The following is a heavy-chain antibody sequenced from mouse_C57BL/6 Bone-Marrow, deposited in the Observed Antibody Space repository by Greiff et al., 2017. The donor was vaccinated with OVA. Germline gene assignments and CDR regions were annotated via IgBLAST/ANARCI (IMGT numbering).Heavy chain of an antibody. J-gene: IGHJ1*03. CDR3: ARGYDYGKALYWYFDV. D-gene: IGHD2-4*01. V-gene: IGHV3-8*01. CDR1: GYSITSDY. Sequence: EVKLLESGPGLAKPSQTLSLTCSVTGYSITSDYWNWIRKFPGNKLEYMGYISYSGSTYYNPSLKSRISITRDTSKNQYYLQLNSVTTEDTATYYCARGYDYGKALYWYFDVWGTGTTVTVSS. CDR2: ISYSGST.